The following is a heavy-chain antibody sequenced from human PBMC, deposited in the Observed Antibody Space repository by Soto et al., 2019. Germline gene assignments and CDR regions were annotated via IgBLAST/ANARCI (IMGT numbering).Heavy chain of an antibody. CDR2: IYHSGST. Sequence: SETLSLTCAVSGGSISSGGYSWSWIRQPPGKGLEWTGYIYHSGSTYYNPSLKSRITISIDRSKNQLSLKLSSVTAADTAVYYCARGMTTVTTLDYWGQGTLVTVSS. D-gene: IGHD4-4*01. V-gene: IGHV4-30-2*01. CDR1: GGSISSGGYS. CDR3: ARGMTTVTTLDY. J-gene: IGHJ4*02.